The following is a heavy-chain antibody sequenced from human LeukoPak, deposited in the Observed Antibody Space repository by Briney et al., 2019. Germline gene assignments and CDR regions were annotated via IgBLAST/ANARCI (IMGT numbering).Heavy chain of an antibody. D-gene: IGHD2-15*01. CDR1: RYTFTGYY. CDR2: INPNSGGT. CDR3: ARAGGIVVVVAPYYFDY. J-gene: IGHJ4*02. Sequence: ASVKVSCKASRYTFTGYYMHWVRQAPGQGLEWMGWINPNSGGTNYAQKFQGWVTMTRDTSISTAYMELSRLRSDDTAVYYCARAGGIVVVVAPYYFDYWGQGTLVTVSS. V-gene: IGHV1-2*04.